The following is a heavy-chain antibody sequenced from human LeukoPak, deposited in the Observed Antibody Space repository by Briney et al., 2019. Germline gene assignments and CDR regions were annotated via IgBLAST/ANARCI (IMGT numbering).Heavy chain of an antibody. J-gene: IGHJ6*03. CDR2: MNPNSGNT. V-gene: IGHV1-8*01. Sequence: GASVKVSCKASGYTFTSYDINWVRQATGQGLEWMGWMNPNSGNTGYAQKFQGRVTMTRNTSISTAYMELGSLRSEDTAVYYCARAVRGVIIKNYYYYYMDVWGKGTTVTVSS. CDR1: GYTFTSYD. D-gene: IGHD3-10*01. CDR3: ARAVRGVIIKNYYYYYMDV.